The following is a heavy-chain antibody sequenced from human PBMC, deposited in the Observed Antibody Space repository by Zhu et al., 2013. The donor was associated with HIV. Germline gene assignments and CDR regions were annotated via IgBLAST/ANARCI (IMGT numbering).Heavy chain of an antibody. Sequence: EVQLVESGGDLVQPGGTLKLSCAASGFTFSSYSMNWVRQAPGKGLEWISYISSSSTTTYYADSVKGRFTISRDNAKNSVYLQMNSLRAEDTAVYYCAKVRAGGYFDDWGQGTLGHRLL. V-gene: IGHV3-48*04. J-gene: IGHJ4*02. CDR3: AKVRAGGYFDD. D-gene: IGHD3-10*01. CDR1: GFTFSSYS. CDR2: ISSSSTTT.